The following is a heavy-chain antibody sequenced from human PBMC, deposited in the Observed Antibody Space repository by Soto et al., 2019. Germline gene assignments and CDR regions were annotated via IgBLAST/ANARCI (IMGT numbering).Heavy chain of an antibody. CDR2: INAGNGNT. CDR1: GYTFTSYA. Sequence: GASVKVSCKASGYTFTSYAMHWVRQAPGQRLEWMGWINAGNGNTKYSQKFQGRVTITRDTSASTAYMELSSLRSEETAVYYCAIVSEVVYYGMDVWGQGTTVNVSS. CDR3: AIVSEVVYYGMDV. V-gene: IGHV1-3*01. D-gene: IGHD2-2*01. J-gene: IGHJ6*02.